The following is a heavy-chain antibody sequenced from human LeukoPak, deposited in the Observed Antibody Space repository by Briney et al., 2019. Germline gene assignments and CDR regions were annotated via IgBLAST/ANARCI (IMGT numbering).Heavy chain of an antibody. V-gene: IGHV1-2*02. CDR3: ARAYSGYEAFDY. D-gene: IGHD5-12*01. CDR1: GYTFTGYY. J-gene: IGHJ4*02. Sequence: GASVKVSCKASGYTFTGYYIYWVRQAPGQGLEWMGWINPNSGGRNYAQKFQGRVTMTRDTSTTYMELSRLTSDDTAVYYCARAYSGYEAFDYWGQGTLVTVSS. CDR2: INPNSGGR.